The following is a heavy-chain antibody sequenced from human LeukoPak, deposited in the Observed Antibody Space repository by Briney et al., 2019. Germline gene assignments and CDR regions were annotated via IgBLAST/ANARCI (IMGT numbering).Heavy chain of an antibody. CDR3: ARGSSSAHDY. CDR2: INHSGST. V-gene: IGHV4-34*01. J-gene: IGHJ4*02. D-gene: IGHD6-13*01. CDR1: GGSFSGYY. Sequence: SETLSLTCAVYGGSFSGYYWSWIRQPPGKGLEGIGEINHSGSTNYNPSLKSRVTISVDTSKNQFSLKLSSVTAADTAVYYCARGSSSAHDYWGQGTLVTVSS.